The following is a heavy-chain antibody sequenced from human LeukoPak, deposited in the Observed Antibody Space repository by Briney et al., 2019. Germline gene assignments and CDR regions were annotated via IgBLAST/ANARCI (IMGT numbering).Heavy chain of an antibody. Sequence: PGESLKISCKGSGYSFTSYWIGWVRQMPGKGLEWMGIIYPGDSDTRYSPSFQGQVTISADKSISTPYLQWSSLKASDTAMYYCARGSRGDYDTGAFDIWGQGTMVTVSS. CDR2: IYPGDSDT. V-gene: IGHV5-51*01. CDR1: GYSFTSYW. D-gene: IGHD2-21*02. CDR3: ARGSRGDYDTGAFDI. J-gene: IGHJ3*02.